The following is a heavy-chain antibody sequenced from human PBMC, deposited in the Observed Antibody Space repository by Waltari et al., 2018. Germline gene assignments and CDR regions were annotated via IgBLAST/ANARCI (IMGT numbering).Heavy chain of an antibody. CDR1: GFTLSRHG. V-gene: IGHV3-30*03. CDR2: ITYDGGRK. J-gene: IGHJ4*02. Sequence: QVRLAESGGGMVQSGGSLRLSCEASGFTLSRHGLHWVRQAPGKGLECVAFITYDGGRKFYSDSLKGRFTISRDNSKDILFLDMNNLRRDDTAVYFCARGSAGKPLDNWGQGALVTVSS. D-gene: IGHD2-15*01. CDR3: ARGSAGKPLDN.